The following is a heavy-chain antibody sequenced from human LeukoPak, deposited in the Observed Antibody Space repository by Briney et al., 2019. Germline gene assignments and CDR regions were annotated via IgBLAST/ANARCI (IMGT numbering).Heavy chain of an antibody. J-gene: IGHJ6*02. CDR2: IRYDGSNI. V-gene: IGHV3-30*02. CDR1: GFTFKNYG. CDR3: ATISPRYCSSTSCYADFGGMDV. Sequence: PGGSLRVSCAASGFTFKNYGMHWVRQAPGKGLEWVAFIRYDGSNIYYADSVKGRFTISRDNSKNTLYLQMNSLRADDTAVYYCATISPRYCSSTSCYADFGGMDVWGQGTTVTVSS. D-gene: IGHD2-2*01.